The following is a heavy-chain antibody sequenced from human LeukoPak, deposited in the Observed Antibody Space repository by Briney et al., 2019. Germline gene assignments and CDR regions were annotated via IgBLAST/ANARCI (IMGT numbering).Heavy chain of an antibody. J-gene: IGHJ6*03. D-gene: IGHD3-16*02. CDR2: ISYDGNNK. V-gene: IGHV3-30*04. CDR1: GFTFSSYA. Sequence: GGSLRLSCAASGFTFSSYAMHWVRQAPGKGLEWVAVISYDGNNKYYADSVKGRFTISRDNSKNTLYLQMNRLRAEDTAVYYCASLGYDYVWGSYRYVYMDVWGKGTTVTVSS. CDR3: ASLGYDYVWGSYRYVYMDV.